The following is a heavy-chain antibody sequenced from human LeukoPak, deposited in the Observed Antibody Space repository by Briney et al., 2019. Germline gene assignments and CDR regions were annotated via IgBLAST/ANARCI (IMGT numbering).Heavy chain of an antibody. V-gene: IGHV3-72*01. CDR1: GFTFSSYG. D-gene: IGHD1-26*01. CDR3: ARGGSYVAFDI. CDR2: TRNKANSYST. Sequence: PGRSLRLSCAASGFTFSSYGMHWVRQAPGKGLEWVGRTRNKANSYSTEYAASVKGRFTISRDDSKNSLYLQMNSLKTEDTAVYYCARGGSYVAFDIWGQGTMVTVSS. J-gene: IGHJ3*02.